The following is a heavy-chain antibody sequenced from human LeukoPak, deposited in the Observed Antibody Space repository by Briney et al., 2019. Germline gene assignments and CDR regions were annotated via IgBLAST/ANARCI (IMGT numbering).Heavy chain of an antibody. CDR2: INPSGGST. D-gene: IGHD5-12*01. Sequence: ASVKVSCKAPGYPFTVYNIHWVRQAPGQGLEWMGRINPSGGSTIYAQKFQGRVTMTRDTSTTTVYMEMNSLRPEDTAVYSCARRYSGYDFGYWGQGTLVTVSS. V-gene: IGHV1-46*01. CDR1: GYPFTVYN. J-gene: IGHJ4*02. CDR3: ARRYSGYDFGY.